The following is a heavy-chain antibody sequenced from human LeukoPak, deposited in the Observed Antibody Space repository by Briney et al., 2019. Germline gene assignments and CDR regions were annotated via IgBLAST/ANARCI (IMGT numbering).Heavy chain of an antibody. CDR3: AREKRSGSYFDY. D-gene: IGHD1-26*01. J-gene: IGHJ4*02. CDR2: IYYSGST. V-gene: IGHV4-39*07. CDR1: GGSISSSSYY. Sequence: SETLSLTCTVSGGSISSSSYYWGWIRQPPGKGLEWIGSIYYSGSTYYNPSLKSRVTISVDTSKNQFSLKLSSVTAADTAVYYCAREKRSGSYFDYWGQGTLVTVSS.